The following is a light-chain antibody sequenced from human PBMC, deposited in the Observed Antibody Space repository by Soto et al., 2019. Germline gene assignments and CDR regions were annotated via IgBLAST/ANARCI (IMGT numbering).Light chain of an antibody. V-gene: IGKV3-15*01. CDR2: GAS. J-gene: IGKJ1*01. Sequence: EIVLTQSPGTLSVSPGERATLSCRASQSVSSKLAWYQQKPGQAPRLLFYGASTGATGIPARFSGSGSETEFTLYISSMQSADLAVYYCQQYNHWPGTFGQGTKVEIK. CDR3: QQYNHWPGT. CDR1: QSVSSK.